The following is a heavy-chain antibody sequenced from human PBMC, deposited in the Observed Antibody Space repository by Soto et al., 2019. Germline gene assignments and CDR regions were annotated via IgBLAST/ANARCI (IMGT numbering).Heavy chain of an antibody. V-gene: IGHV4-31*03. D-gene: IGHD4-4*01. Sequence: SETLSLTCTVSGGSISSGGYYWSWIRQHPGKGLEWIGYIYYSGRTYYNPSLKSRVTISVDRSKNQFSLKLSSVTAADTAVYYCARGMTTVTTLDYWGQGTLVTVSS. CDR1: GGSISSGGYY. J-gene: IGHJ4*02. CDR3: ARGMTTVTTLDY. CDR2: IYYSGRT.